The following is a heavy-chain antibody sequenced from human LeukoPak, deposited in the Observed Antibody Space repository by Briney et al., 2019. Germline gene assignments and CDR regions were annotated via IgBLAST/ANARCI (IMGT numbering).Heavy chain of an antibody. D-gene: IGHD2-8*01. CDR2: ISSNEYDT. CDR1: GFTFSVYF. V-gene: IGHV3-64D*06. Sequence: GGSLRLSCPASGFTFSVYFMHWVRQAPGKGLEYVSSISSNEYDTYYADSVKGRFTISRDNSKNTLFLQMSSLSAEDTAVYYCVKDLNGTWSFDYWGQGTLVTVSS. J-gene: IGHJ4*02. CDR3: VKDLNGTWSFDY.